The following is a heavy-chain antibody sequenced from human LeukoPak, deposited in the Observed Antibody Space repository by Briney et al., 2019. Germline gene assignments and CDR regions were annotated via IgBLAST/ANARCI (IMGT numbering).Heavy chain of an antibody. Sequence: SETLSLTCTVSGGFISSGGYYWSWIRQHPGKGLERIGYIYYSGSTYYNPSLKSRVTISVDTSKNQFSLKLSSVTAADTAVYYCARTSAPYCGGDCYRPFDYWGQGTLVTVSS. J-gene: IGHJ4*02. CDR1: GGFISSGGYY. V-gene: IGHV4-31*03. CDR2: IYYSGST. CDR3: ARTSAPYCGGDCYRPFDY. D-gene: IGHD2-21*02.